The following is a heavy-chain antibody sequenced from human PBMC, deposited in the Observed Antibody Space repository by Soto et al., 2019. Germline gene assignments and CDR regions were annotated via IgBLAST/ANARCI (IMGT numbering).Heavy chain of an antibody. CDR2: INPNSGVT. CDR3: ARVIAAMGDAFDI. CDR1: GYTFTGYS. Sequence: ASVKVSCKASGYTFTGYSIHWVRQAPGQGLEWMGWINPNSGVTNYAQKLQGRVTMTTDTSTSTAYMELRSLRSDDTAVYYCARVIAAMGDAFDIWGQGTMVTVSS. D-gene: IGHD6-13*01. J-gene: IGHJ3*02. V-gene: IGHV1-2*02.